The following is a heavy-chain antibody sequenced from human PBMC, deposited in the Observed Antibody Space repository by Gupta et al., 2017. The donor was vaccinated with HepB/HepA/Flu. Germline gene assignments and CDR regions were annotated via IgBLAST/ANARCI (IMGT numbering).Heavy chain of an antibody. J-gene: IGHJ5*02. V-gene: IGHV3-74*01. Sequence: EVQLVESGGDLGQPWVSLRRSCALSGFTFSRYDIHWVRQVPGRGLVWVFRIKSDGRSTSYADFVRGRFTISRDSAKNTVYLQMNSLRAEDTAVYYCARAYTCLDLWGQGTLVTVSS. CDR1: GFTFSRYD. CDR3: ARAYTCLDL. CDR2: IKSDGRST.